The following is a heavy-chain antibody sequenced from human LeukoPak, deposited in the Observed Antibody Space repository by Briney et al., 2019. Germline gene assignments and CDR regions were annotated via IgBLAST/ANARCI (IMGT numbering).Heavy chain of an antibody. J-gene: IGHJ4*02. CDR3: AKEPYNYDFWSGYFNY. D-gene: IGHD3-3*01. CDR1: GFTYDDYG. V-gene: IGHV3-30*02. Sequence: GGSLRLSCAASGFTYDDYGMSWVRQAPGKGLEWVAFIQYDGSNKYNADSVKGRFTISRDNSKNTLDLQMNSLRAEDTAVYYCAKEPYNYDFWSGYFNYWGQGTLVTVSS. CDR2: IQYDGSNK.